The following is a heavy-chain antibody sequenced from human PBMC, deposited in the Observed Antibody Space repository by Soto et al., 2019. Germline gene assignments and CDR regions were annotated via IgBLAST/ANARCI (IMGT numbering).Heavy chain of an antibody. CDR1: GYTFTSYD. CDR2: MNPNGGNT. V-gene: IGHV1-8*01. CDR3: ARGRVSDCSSTSCTNYYYYYMDV. D-gene: IGHD2-2*01. Sequence: ASVKVSCKASGYTFTSYDIHWVRQATGQGLEWMGWMNPNGGNTGYAQKFQGRVTMTRNTSISTAYMELSSLRSEDTAVYYCARGRVSDCSSTSCTNYYYYYMDVWGKGTTVTVSS. J-gene: IGHJ6*03.